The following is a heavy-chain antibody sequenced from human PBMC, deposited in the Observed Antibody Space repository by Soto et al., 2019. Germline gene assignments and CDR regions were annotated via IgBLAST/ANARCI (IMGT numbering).Heavy chain of an antibody. Sequence: TSETRSLTCSVSGGTISGYYWTWIRQPAGKGLEWIGRIYSSGNTKYNPSLQSRVTMSLDTSNNQFSLRLTSVTAADTAVYYCARGQRFSDWFDPWGQGTLVTVSS. V-gene: IGHV4-4*07. J-gene: IGHJ5*02. CDR3: ARGQRFSDWFDP. CDR1: GGTISGYY. CDR2: IYSSGNT. D-gene: IGHD3-3*01.